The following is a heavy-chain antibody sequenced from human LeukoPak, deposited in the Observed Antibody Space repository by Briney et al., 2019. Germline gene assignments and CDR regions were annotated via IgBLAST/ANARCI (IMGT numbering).Heavy chain of an antibody. J-gene: IGHJ4*02. D-gene: IGHD2-15*01. CDR3: ARAEVDPSYPSYYFDY. CDR2: IYYSGST. CDR1: GGSISSGGYY. V-gene: IGHV4-31*03. Sequence: SETLSLTCTVSGGSISSGGYYWSWIRQHPGKGLEWIGYIYYSGSTYYNPSLKSRVTISVDTSKNQFSLKLSSVTAADTAVYYCARAEVDPSYPSYYFDYWGQGTLVTVSS.